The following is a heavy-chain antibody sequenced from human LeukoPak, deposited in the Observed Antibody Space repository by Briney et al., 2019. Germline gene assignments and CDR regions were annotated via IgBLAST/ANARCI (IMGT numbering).Heavy chain of an antibody. CDR1: GGSISSYY. CDR2: IYYSGST. D-gene: IGHD1-26*01. J-gene: IGHJ4*02. CDR3: AGQWASYFDY. Sequence: TETLSLTCTVSGGSISSYYWSWIRQPPGKGLEWIGYIYYSGSTNYNPSLKSRVTISVDTSKNQFSLKLSSVTAADTAVYYCAGQWASYFDYWGQGTLVTVSS. V-gene: IGHV4-59*01.